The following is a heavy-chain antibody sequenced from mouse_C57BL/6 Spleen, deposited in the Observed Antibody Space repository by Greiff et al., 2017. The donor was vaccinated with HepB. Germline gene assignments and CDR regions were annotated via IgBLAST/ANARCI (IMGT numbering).Heavy chain of an antibody. CDR1: GYSITSGYY. J-gene: IGHJ2*01. Sequence: VQLKESGPGLVKPSQSLSLTCSVTGYSITSGYYWNWIRQFPGNKLEWMGYISYDGSNNYNPSLKNRISITRDTSKNQFFLKLNSVTTEDTATYYCARGDNYYGSSFDYWGQGTTLTVSS. CDR3: ARGDNYYGSSFDY. D-gene: IGHD1-1*01. CDR2: ISYDGSN. V-gene: IGHV3-6*01.